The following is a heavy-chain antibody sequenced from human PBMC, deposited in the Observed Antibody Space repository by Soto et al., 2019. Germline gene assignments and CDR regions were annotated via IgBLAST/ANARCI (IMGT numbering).Heavy chain of an antibody. CDR3: ARSKRKSTVTTPSWDFDY. Sequence: GASVKVSCKASGYTFTSYYMHWVRQAPGQGLEWMGIINPSGGSTSYAQKFQGRVTMTRDTSTSTVYMELSSLRSEDTAVYYCARSKRKSTVTTPSWDFDYWGQGTLVTVSS. CDR1: GYTFTSYY. V-gene: IGHV1-46*03. J-gene: IGHJ4*02. D-gene: IGHD4-17*01. CDR2: INPSGGST.